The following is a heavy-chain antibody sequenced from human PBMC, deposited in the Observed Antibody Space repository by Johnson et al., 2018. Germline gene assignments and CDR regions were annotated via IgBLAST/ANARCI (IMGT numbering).Heavy chain of an antibody. D-gene: IGHD3-22*01. V-gene: IGHV3-9*01. CDR2: ISWNSGSI. J-gene: IGHJ3*02. CDR3: ARDFPRITMIVVETNDAFDI. CDR1: GFTFDDYA. Sequence: VQLVESGGGLVQPGRSLRLSCAASGFTFDDYAMHWVRQAPGKGLEWVSGISWNSGSIGYAASVKGRFTISRDNAKNSLYLQMNSLRDEDTAVYYCARDFPRITMIVVETNDAFDIWGQGTMVTVSS.